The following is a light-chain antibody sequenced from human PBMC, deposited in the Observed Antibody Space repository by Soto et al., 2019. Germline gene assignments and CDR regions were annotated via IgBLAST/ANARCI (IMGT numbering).Light chain of an antibody. J-gene: IGKJ1*01. CDR2: KAS. Sequence: DIQMTQSPSTLSGSVGDRVTITCRASQTISSWLAWYQQKPGKAPKLLIYKASTLKSGVPSRFSGSGSGTELTLTISNLQPDDFATYYCQHYNSYSEAFGQGTKVDIK. CDR1: QTISSW. CDR3: QHYNSYSEA. V-gene: IGKV1-5*03.